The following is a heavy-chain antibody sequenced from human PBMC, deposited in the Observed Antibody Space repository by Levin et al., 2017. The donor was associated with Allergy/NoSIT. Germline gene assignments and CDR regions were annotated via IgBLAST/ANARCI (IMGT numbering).Heavy chain of an antibody. V-gene: IGHV3-48*01. CDR1: GFTFRTSN. D-gene: IGHD5-18*01. CDR2: ISSSSSTI. J-gene: IGHJ3*02. Sequence: LSLPCAASGFTFRTSNINWVRQAPGKGLEWVSYISSSSSTIYYADSVKGRFPISRDNAKNSLYLQMNSLRAEDTAVYYCARVYSYGDAAFDIWGQGTMVTVSS. CDR3: ARVYSYGDAAFDI.